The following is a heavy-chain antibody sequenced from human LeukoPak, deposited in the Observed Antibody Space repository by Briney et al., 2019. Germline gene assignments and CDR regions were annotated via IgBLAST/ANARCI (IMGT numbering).Heavy chain of an antibody. Sequence: GGSLRLSCAASGFTFSSYAMHWVRQAPGKGLEWVAVISYDGSNKYYADSVKGRFTISRDNSKNTLYLQMNSLKTEDTAVYYCTTDQFIYYDSSGYYYKTEYFQHWGQGTLVTVSS. D-gene: IGHD3-22*01. CDR1: GFTFSSYA. CDR2: ISYDGSNK. J-gene: IGHJ1*01. CDR3: TTDQFIYYDSSGYYYKTEYFQH. V-gene: IGHV3-30-3*01.